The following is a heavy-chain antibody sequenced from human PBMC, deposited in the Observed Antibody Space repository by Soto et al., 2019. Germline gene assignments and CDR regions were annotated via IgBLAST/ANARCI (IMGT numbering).Heavy chain of an antibody. V-gene: IGHV1-3*01. D-gene: IGHD3-22*01. CDR3: ARGSGYYYWDDY. Sequence: ASVKLSCKASGYTFASYARHWVRQAPGQRLEWMGWINAGNGNTKYSQKFQGRVTITRDTSASTAYMELSSLRSEDTAVYYCARGSGYYYWDDYWGQGTLVTVSS. CDR2: INAGNGNT. J-gene: IGHJ4*02. CDR1: GYTFASYA.